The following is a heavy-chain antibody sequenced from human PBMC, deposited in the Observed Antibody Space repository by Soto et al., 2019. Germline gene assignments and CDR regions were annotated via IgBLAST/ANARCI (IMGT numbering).Heavy chain of an antibody. Sequence: GASVKVSCKASGYTFTSYGISWVRQAPGQGLEWMGWISAYNGNTNYAQKLQGRVTMTTDTSTSTAYMELRSLRSDDTAVYYCARGCYYYDSSGCFDYWGQGTLVTVS. CDR1: GYTFTSYG. D-gene: IGHD3-22*01. CDR2: ISAYNGNT. J-gene: IGHJ4*02. CDR3: ARGCYYYDSSGCFDY. V-gene: IGHV1-18*01.